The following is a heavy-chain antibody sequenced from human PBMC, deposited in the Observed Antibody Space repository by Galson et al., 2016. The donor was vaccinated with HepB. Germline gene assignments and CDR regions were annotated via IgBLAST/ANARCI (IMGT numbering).Heavy chain of an antibody. CDR1: GFTVSSNH. J-gene: IGHJ4*02. Sequence: SLRLSCAASGFTVSSNHMSWVRQAPGKGLEWVSVFYSGGTTNYADSVKGRFTISRDNSKNTLYLQMNSLRADDPAVYYCARLRPEYSYGYDYWGQGTLVTVSS. CDR3: ARLRPEYSYGYDY. CDR2: FYSGGTT. V-gene: IGHV3-53*01. D-gene: IGHD5-18*01.